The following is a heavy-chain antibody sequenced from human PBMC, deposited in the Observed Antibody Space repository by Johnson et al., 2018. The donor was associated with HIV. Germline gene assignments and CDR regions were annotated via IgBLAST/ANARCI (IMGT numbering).Heavy chain of an antibody. CDR3: ARRLWFRNLYDAFDI. CDR2: MSSDGSTE. D-gene: IGHD3-10*01. CDR1: GFTFRSYA. V-gene: IGHV3-30*14. Sequence: QVQLVESGGGVVQPGRSLRFSCAASGFTFRSYAIHWVRQAPGQGLEWVAVMSSDGSTEYYADSVKGRFTISRDTAKNTLYLQMNNLRPEDTALYYCARRLWFRNLYDAFDIWGQGTMVTVSS. J-gene: IGHJ3*02.